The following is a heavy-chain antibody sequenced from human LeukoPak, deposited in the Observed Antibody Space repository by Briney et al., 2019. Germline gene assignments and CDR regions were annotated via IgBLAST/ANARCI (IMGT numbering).Heavy chain of an antibody. CDR3: ARGYSGYDFLAAFDY. CDR2: IYYSGST. CDR1: GGSIRSYY. D-gene: IGHD5-12*01. J-gene: IGHJ4*02. V-gene: IGHV4-59*12. Sequence: SETLSLTCTVSGGSIRSYYWSWIRQPPGKGLEWIAYIYYSGSTNYNPSLKSRVTISVDTSKNQFSLKLSSVTAADTAVYYCARGYSGYDFLAAFDYWGQGTLVTVSS.